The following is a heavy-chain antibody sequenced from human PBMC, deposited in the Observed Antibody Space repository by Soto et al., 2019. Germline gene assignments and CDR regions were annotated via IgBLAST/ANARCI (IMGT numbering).Heavy chain of an antibody. CDR2: IYPGDSDT. J-gene: IGHJ6*02. CDR1: GYSFISYW. CDR3: ARQSGGSWDEKDYYYYGMDV. V-gene: IGHV5-51*01. Sequence: PGEFLKISCKGSGYSFISYWIGWVRQMPGKGLEWMGIIYPGDSDTRYSPSFQGQVTISADKSISTAYLQWSSLKASDTAMYYCARQSGGSWDEKDYYYYGMDVWGQGTTVTVSS. D-gene: IGHD6-13*01.